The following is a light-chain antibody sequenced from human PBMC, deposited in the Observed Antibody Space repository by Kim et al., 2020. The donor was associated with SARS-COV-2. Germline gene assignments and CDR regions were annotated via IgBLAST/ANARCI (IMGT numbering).Light chain of an antibody. J-gene: IGLJ3*02. Sequence: QTATLTCTGNSKKVGNGGAVWLQQHQGHPPKVLFYRNNNRPSGISDRLSTSRSGDTASLTITGLQAEDEADYYCSAWDSSLEAWLFGGGTQLTVL. CDR3: SAWDSSLEAWL. CDR2: RNN. V-gene: IGLV10-54*01. CDR1: SKKVGNGG.